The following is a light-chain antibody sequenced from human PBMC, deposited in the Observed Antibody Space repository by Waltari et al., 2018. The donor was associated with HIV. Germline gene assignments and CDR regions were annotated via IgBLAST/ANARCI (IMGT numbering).Light chain of an antibody. V-gene: IGLV1-47*01. CDR3: SAWDDSLSVVV. J-gene: IGLJ3*02. CDR2: DND. Sequence: QSVLTQPPSASGTPGQGVTISCSGRNSNVGRHSVCWYRQLPGTAPKLLIYDNDNRRSGVYARFSGSKSGTSASLAISGLRSDEEADYYCSAWDDSLSVVVFGGGTKLTVL. CDR1: NSNVGRHS.